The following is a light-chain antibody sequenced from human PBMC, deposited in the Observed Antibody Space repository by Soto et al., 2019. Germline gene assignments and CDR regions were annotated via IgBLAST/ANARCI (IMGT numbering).Light chain of an antibody. CDR1: SSDVGGYNY. Sequence: QSALTQPPSASGSPGQSVTISCTGTSSDVGGYNYVSWYQQHPGKAPKLMIYEVSERPSGVPDRFSGSKSSSTASLTVSGLQAEDEADYYCSSYAGSNNFVLGTGTKVTV. CDR2: EVS. J-gene: IGLJ1*01. CDR3: SSYAGSNNFV. V-gene: IGLV2-8*01.